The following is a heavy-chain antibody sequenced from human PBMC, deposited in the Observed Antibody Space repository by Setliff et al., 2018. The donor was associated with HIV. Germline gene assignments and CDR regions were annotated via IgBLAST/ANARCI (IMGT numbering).Heavy chain of an antibody. Sequence: GESLKISCKGSGYSFTSYWIGWVRQMPGKGLEWMGIIYPDDSDTRYSPSFQGQVTISADKSTSTAYLQWSSLKASDTAMYYCARQGVGIAVAGNRYFDLWGRGTLVTVSS. CDR2: IYPDDSDT. CDR3: ARQGVGIAVAGNRYFDL. V-gene: IGHV5-51*01. CDR1: GYSFTSYW. J-gene: IGHJ2*01. D-gene: IGHD6-19*01.